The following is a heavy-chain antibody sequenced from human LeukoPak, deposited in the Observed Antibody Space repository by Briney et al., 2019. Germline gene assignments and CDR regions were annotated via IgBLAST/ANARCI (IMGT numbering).Heavy chain of an antibody. D-gene: IGHD4-17*01. J-gene: IGHJ4*02. CDR2: MYYSGST. CDR3: ARDKGTVTSLTTFDY. V-gene: IGHV4-31*03. Sequence: SETLTLTCTVSGGSNSSGGYYWSWIRQHPEKGLEWIGYMYYSGSTYYNPSLKSRVTISVDTSKNQFSLKLSSVTAADTAVYYCARDKGTVTSLTTFDYWGQGTLVTVSS. CDR1: GGSNSSGGYY.